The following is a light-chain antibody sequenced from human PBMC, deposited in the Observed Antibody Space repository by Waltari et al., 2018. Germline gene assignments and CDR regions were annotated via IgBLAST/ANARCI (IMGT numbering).Light chain of an antibody. CDR3: MQAVQTPLT. J-gene: IGKJ4*01. V-gene: IGKV2-28*01. Sequence: DIVMTQSPLSLPVTPGEPASISCRSSQSLLYSNGYNYLDWYLQKPGQSPQLLIYLGSNRAAGVPDRFSGSGSGTDFTLKISRVEAEDVGVYYYMQAVQTPLTFGGGTKVEIK. CDR1: QSLLYSNGYNY. CDR2: LGS.